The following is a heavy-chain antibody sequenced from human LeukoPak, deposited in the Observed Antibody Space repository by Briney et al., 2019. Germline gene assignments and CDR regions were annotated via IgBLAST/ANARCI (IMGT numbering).Heavy chain of an antibody. CDR1: GGSISSSNW. V-gene: IGHV4-4*02. CDR2: IYHSGST. J-gene: IGHJ4*02. Sequence: PSETLSLTCAVSGGSISSSNWWSWVRQPPGKGLEWIGYIYHSGSTYYNPSLKSRVTISVDRSKNQFSLKLSSVTAADTAVYYCASTSSTINFDYWGQGTLVTVSS. CDR3: ASTSSTINFDY. D-gene: IGHD2-2*01.